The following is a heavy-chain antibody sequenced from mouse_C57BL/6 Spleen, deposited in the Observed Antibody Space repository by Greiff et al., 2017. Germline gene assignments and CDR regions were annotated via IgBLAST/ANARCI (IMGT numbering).Heavy chain of an antibody. CDR2: IDPSDSYT. J-gene: IGHJ1*03. Sequence: VQLQQPGAELVMPGASVKLSCKASGYTFTSYWMHWVKQRPGQGLEWIGEIDPSDSYTNYNQKFKGKSTLTVDKSSSTAYMQLSSLTSEDSAVYYCARYHGGYFDVWGTGTTVTVSA. CDR3: ARYHGGYFDV. V-gene: IGHV1-69*01. CDR1: GYTFTSYW.